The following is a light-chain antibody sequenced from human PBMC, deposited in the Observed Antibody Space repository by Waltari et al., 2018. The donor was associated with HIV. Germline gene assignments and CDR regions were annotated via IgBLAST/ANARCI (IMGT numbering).Light chain of an antibody. CDR3: HQYGSSPRT. Sequence: EIELTQSPGTLSLSPGERATLAFRASKSLNTTYFAWYQQQPGQTPRLLIYGASSRAIGIPDRFSGSGSGTDFTLTISRLWPGDFAVYYCHQYGSSPRTFGQGTKVDIK. CDR1: KSLNTTY. CDR2: GAS. V-gene: IGKV3-20*01. J-gene: IGKJ1*01.